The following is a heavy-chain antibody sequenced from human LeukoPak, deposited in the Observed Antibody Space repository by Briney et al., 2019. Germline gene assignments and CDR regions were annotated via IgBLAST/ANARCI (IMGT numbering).Heavy chain of an antibody. J-gene: IGHJ4*02. CDR3: ARDVVWNLDY. Sequence: GAAVNVSFKSSAYTFTSYGIGWVRQAPGQGLEWVGWISTYSSSKNYAEKLRGRVTMTTDTSKSTAYMELRSLRSDDTGVYYCARDVVWNLDYWGQGTLVTVSS. V-gene: IGHV1-18*01. D-gene: IGHD1-1*01. CDR2: ISTYSSSK. CDR1: AYTFTSYG.